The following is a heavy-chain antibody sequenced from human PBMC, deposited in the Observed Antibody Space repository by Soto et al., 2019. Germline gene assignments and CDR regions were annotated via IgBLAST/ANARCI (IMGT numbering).Heavy chain of an antibody. CDR3: SIDGDFSTGYQSY. CDR2: ISSSSSTI. D-gene: IGHD3-3*01. CDR1: GFTFSSYS. V-gene: IGHV3-48*02. Sequence: PRRSLRLSCAASGFTFSSYSMNWVRQAPGKGLEWVSYISSSSSTIYYADSVKGRFTISRDNAKNSLYLQMNSLRDEDTAVYSCSIDGDFSTGYQSYWGQGILVTVYS. J-gene: IGHJ4*02.